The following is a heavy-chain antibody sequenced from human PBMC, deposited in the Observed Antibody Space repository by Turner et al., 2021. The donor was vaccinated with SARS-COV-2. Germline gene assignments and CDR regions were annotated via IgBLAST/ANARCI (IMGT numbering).Heavy chain of an antibody. V-gene: IGHV3-30*18. CDR1: GFTFNNYG. CDR3: AKSGGMYCSGGNCYSSYFDY. J-gene: IGHJ4*02. D-gene: IGHD2-15*01. Sequence: QVQLVESGGGVVQPGRSLRLSCAASGFTFNNYGVHWVRQAPGKGLEWVAVISYDGSNKYYADSVKGRFTISRDNSKNTLYLQMNSLRAEDTAVYYCAKSGGMYCSGGNCYSSYFDYWGQGTLVTVSS. CDR2: ISYDGSNK.